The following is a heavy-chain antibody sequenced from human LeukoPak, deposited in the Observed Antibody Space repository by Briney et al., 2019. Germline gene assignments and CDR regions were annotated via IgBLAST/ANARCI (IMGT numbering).Heavy chain of an antibody. D-gene: IGHD3-16*01. V-gene: IGHV3-74*01. Sequence: GGSLRLSCVGSGFTFSNYYMYWGGQAPGKGLVGVSRIKNAGIDTIYADSVKGRFTVSRDNTKNTVYLQISSLRAEDTAVYYCARGGYANNMDVWGEGTTVTVSS. J-gene: IGHJ6*03. CDR3: ARGGYANNMDV. CDR1: GFTFSNYY. CDR2: IKNAGIDT.